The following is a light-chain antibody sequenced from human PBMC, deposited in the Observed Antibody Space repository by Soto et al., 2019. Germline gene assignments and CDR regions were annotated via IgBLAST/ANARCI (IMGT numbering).Light chain of an antibody. V-gene: IGKV3D-11*01. Sequence: MLTQSPATLSLSPGDRAILSCRASQDVSISLGWYQQKPGQAPRLLIYDASNRATGIPDRFSGSGSGTDFTLTISSLEPEDFAVYYCLQRASWRSFGQGTKLEIQ. J-gene: IGKJ2*01. CDR3: LQRASWRS. CDR1: QDVSIS. CDR2: DAS.